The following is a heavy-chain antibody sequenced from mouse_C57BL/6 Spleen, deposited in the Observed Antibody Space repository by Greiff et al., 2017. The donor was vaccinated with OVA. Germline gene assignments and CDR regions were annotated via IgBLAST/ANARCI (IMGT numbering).Heavy chain of an antibody. CDR3: ARRVPDYYGSSYNYFDY. V-gene: IGHV5-17*01. CDR1: GFTFSDYG. Sequence: EVQRVESGGGLVKPGGSLKLSCAASGFTFSDYGMHWVRQAPEKGLEWVAYISSGSSTSYYADTVKGRFTISRDNAKNTLFLQMTSLRSEDTAMYYCARRVPDYYGSSYNYFDYWGQGTTLTVSS. J-gene: IGHJ2*01. CDR2: ISSGSSTS. D-gene: IGHD1-1*01.